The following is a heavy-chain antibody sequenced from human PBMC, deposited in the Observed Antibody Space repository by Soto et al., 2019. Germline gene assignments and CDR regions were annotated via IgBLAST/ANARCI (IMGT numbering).Heavy chain of an antibody. D-gene: IGHD7-27*01. V-gene: IGHV4-30-4*01. CDR1: GGSISSGDYY. Sequence: SETRSLTCTVSGGSISSGDYYWSWIRQPPGKGLEWIGYIYYSGSTDYNPSLKSRVAISVDTSKNQFSLNPSARPTAHTAVYYCASANGPHCFDPWGPGTWVT. J-gene: IGHJ5*02. CDR2: IYYSGST. CDR3: ASANGPHCFDP.